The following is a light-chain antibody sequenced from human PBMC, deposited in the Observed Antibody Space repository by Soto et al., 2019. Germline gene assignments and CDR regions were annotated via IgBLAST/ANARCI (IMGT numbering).Light chain of an antibody. CDR3: CSYAGSSTFAYV. J-gene: IGLJ1*01. CDR1: SSDDGSYNL. V-gene: IGLV2-23*03. Sequence: QSALTQPASVSGSPGQSITISCTGTSSDDGSYNLVSWYQQHPGKAPKLMIYEGSKRPSGVSNRFSGSKSGNTASLTISGLQAEDEADYYCCSYAGSSTFAYVFGTGTKVTVL. CDR2: EGS.